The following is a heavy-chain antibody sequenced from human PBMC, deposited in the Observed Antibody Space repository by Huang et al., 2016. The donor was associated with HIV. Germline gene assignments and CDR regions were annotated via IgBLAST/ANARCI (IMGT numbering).Heavy chain of an antibody. CDR2: IREDSGQK. CDR3: ACDPFIKAFDL. V-gene: IGHV3-7*01. J-gene: IGHJ3*01. Sequence: EVQLVESGGGLVQPGGSLRLSCVASEFSFSTYWMMWLRQVPGKGRECVASIREDSGQKYYLDAGQGRFIISRDNPKNSLYLQMNNVRAEDAGVYYCACDPFIKAFDLWGQGTLVTVSS. CDR1: EFSFSTYW.